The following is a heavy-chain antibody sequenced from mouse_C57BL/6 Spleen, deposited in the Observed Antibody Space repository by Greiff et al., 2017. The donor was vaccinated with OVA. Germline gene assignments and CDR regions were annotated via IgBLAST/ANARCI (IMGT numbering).Heavy chain of an antibody. D-gene: IGHD1-1*01. Sequence: VQLQQSGPGLVQPSQSLSITCTVSGFALTSYGVHWVRQSPGKGLEWLGVIWSGGSTDYNAAFISRLSISKDNSKSQGFSKMNSLQADDTAIYYFARNSFYYYGSSDYYAMDYWGQGTSVTVSS. CDR2: IWSGGST. CDR3: ARNSFYYYGSSDYYAMDY. CDR1: GFALTSYG. V-gene: IGHV2-2*01. J-gene: IGHJ4*01.